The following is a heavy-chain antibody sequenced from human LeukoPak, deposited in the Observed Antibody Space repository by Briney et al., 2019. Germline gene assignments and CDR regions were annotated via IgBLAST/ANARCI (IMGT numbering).Heavy chain of an antibody. Sequence: SETLSLTCTVSGGSISSGSYYWSWIRQPAGKGLEWIGRIYTSGSTNYNPSLKSRVTISVDTSKNQFSLKLSSVTAADTAVYYCARGMWELVDYWGQGTLVTVSS. V-gene: IGHV4-61*02. CDR1: GGSISSGSYY. CDR2: IYTSGST. D-gene: IGHD1-26*01. CDR3: ARGMWELVDY. J-gene: IGHJ4*02.